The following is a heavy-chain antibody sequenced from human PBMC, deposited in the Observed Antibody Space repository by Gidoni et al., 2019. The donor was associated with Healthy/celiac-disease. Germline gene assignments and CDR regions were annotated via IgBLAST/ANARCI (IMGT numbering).Heavy chain of an antibody. CDR2: IIPIFGTA. J-gene: IGHJ5*02. CDR3: ARDRPESEWELLTYNWFDP. V-gene: IGHV1-69*01. Sequence: QVQLVQSGAEVKKPGSSVKVPCKASGGTFSSYAISWVRQAPGQGLEWMGGIIPIFGTANYAQKFQGRVTITADESTSTAYMELSSLRSEDTAVYYCARDRPESEWELLTYNWFDPWGQGTLVTVSS. CDR1: GGTFSSYA. D-gene: IGHD1-26*01.